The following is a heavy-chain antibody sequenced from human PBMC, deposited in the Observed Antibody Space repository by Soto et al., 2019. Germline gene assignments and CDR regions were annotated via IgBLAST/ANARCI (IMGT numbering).Heavy chain of an antibody. CDR2: INTEGSST. J-gene: IGHJ3*01. CDR3: ARSPGGYYID. V-gene: IGHV3-74*01. CDR1: GFSFSSYW. D-gene: IGHD2-15*01. Sequence: EVQLVESGGGLVQPGGSLRLSCADSGFSFSSYWMHWVRQGPGKGLVWVARINTEGSSTNYADSVEGRFTISRDNAKNTLYLQMISLRAEDTAVYYCARSPGGYYIDWGQGTMVTVSS.